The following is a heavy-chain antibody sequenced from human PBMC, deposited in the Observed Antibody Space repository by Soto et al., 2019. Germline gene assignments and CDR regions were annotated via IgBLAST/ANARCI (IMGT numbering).Heavy chain of an antibody. D-gene: IGHD1-20*01. Sequence: SETLSLTCTVSGGSISSYEWSWIRQPPGKGLEWIGYIYYSGSTNYNPSLKSRVTISVDTSKNQFSLKLSSVTAADTAVYYCASDNRNNWVAANWFDPWGQGTLVTVSS. V-gene: IGHV4-59*01. CDR2: IYYSGST. CDR1: GGSISSYE. CDR3: ASDNRNNWVAANWFDP. J-gene: IGHJ5*02.